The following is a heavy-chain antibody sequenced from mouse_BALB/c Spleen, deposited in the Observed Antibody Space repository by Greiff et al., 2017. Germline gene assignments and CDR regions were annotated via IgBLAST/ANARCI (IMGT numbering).Heavy chain of an antibody. Sequence: QVQLKQSGPQLVRPGASVKISCKASGYSFTSYWMHWVKQRPGQGLEWIGMIDPSDSETRLNQKFKDKATLTVDKSSSTAYMQLSSPTSEDSAVYYCARCDYYAMDYWGQGTSVTVSS. V-gene: IGHV1S126*01. J-gene: IGHJ4*01. CDR2: IDPSDSET. CDR3: ARCDYYAMDY. CDR1: GYSFTSYW.